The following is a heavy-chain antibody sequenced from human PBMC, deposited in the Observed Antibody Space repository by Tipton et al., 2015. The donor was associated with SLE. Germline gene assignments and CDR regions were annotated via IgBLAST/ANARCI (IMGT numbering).Heavy chain of an antibody. V-gene: IGHV4-61*02. J-gene: IGHJ3*02. Sequence: TLSLTCTVSGGPIISGGYYWSWIRQPAGKGLEWIGRIYTSGSTNYNPSLKSRVTMSVDTSKNQFSLKLSSVTAADTAVYYCARGDYDYIWGSYRYEAFDIWGQGTMVTVSS. CDR3: ARGDYDYIWGSYRYEAFDI. CDR1: GGPIISGGYY. CDR2: IYTSGST. D-gene: IGHD3-16*02.